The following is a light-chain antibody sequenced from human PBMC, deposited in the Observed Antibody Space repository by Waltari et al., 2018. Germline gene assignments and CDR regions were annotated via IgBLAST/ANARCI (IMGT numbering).Light chain of an antibody. CDR1: QGISSC. CDR3: QQAYSFPIT. J-gene: IGKJ4*01. CDR2: AAS. V-gene: IGKV1-12*01. Sequence: DIQMTQSPSSLSASVGDRVTITCRASQGISSCLAWYQQKPGKAPELLIYAASSFQSGVPSRFSGSGSGTDFTLTISSLQPEDFATYYCQQAYSFPITFGGGTKVEIK.